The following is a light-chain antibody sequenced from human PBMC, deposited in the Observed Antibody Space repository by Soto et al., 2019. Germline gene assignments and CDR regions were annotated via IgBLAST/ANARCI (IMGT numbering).Light chain of an antibody. Sequence: DIQMTQSPSSLSASIGDIITITCRASQSISTYLNWYQQKPGKAPKLLIYGASTLQNGVPSRFRDSGSATDYTLTISGLQPEDFATYYCQQSFITPPLTFGGGTKVEMK. V-gene: IGKV1-39*01. CDR1: QSISTY. J-gene: IGKJ4*01. CDR2: GAS. CDR3: QQSFITPPLT.